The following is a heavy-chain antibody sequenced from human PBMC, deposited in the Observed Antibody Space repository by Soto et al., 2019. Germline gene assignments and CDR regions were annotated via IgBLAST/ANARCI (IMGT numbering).Heavy chain of an antibody. V-gene: IGHV4-30-4*08. D-gene: IGHD5-18*01. Sequence: SETLSLTCSVSGAVVTSGENYWSWVRQPPGKGLEWLGYIYDSGVTSYTPALKSRVTLSLDRPNNQVSLKLRSVTAADTAVYFCVRDLAHGYTCYVWDQ. CDR2: IYDSGVT. CDR3: VRDLAHGYTCYV. CDR1: GAVVTSGENY. J-gene: IGHJ3*01.